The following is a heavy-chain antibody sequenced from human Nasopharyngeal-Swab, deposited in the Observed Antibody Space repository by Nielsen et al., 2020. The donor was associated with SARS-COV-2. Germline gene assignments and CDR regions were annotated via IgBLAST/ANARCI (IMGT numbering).Heavy chain of an antibody. CDR2: ITPSGGST. Sequence: AAVKVSCRASGETFTSYYMNWLRQDPGQGLEWKGIITPSGGSTSYAQKFQGRVTMTRDTSTSTVYMELSSLRSEDTAVYYCARDPTPAVDSSSSLDYYYGMDVWGQGTTVTVYS. CDR3: ARDPTPAVDSSSSLDYYYGMDV. D-gene: IGHD6-6*01. CDR1: GETFTSYY. V-gene: IGHV1-46*01. J-gene: IGHJ6*02.